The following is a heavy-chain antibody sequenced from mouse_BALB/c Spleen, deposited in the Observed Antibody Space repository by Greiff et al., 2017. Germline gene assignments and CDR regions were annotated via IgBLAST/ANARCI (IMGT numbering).Heavy chain of an antibody. Sequence: EVQLQQSGPELVKPGASVKISCKASGYTFTDYNMHWVKQSHGKSLEWIGYIYPYNGGTGYNQKFKSKATLTVDNSSSTAYMELRSLTSEDSAVYYCTRGGYDDGFAYWGQGTLVTVSA. CDR3: TRGGYDDGFAY. D-gene: IGHD2-2*01. CDR1: GYTFTDYN. V-gene: IGHV1S29*02. J-gene: IGHJ3*01. CDR2: IYPYNGGT.